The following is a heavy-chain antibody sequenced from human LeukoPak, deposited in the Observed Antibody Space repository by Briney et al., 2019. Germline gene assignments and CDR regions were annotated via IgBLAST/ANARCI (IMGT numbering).Heavy chain of an antibody. D-gene: IGHD5-12*01. CDR1: GFPFRSYS. Sequence: QPGESLNLSCAASGFPFRSYSMSWVRPAPGKGLEWVANIKQDGSEKYYVDSVKGRFPISRDIPNNSLYLQMNTMRPEHPAVYYCAKGGWLLDNRCDPWGQGTLVTVSS. J-gene: IGHJ5*02. CDR2: IKQDGSEK. CDR3: AKGGWLLDNRCDP. V-gene: IGHV3-7*01.